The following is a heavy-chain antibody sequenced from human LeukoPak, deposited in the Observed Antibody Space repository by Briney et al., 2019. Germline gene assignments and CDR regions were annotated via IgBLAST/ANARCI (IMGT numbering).Heavy chain of an antibody. D-gene: IGHD3-10*01. CDR2: IKSDGST. CDR3: ARERGSGSYTDPLNWFDP. J-gene: IGHJ5*02. CDR1: GFTFSSYW. V-gene: IGHV3-74*01. Sequence: GGSLRLSCAASGFTFSSYWMHWVRQTPGKGLVWASRIKSDGSTIYADSVKGRFTISRDNAKNSLYLQMNSLRAEDTAVYYCARERGSGSYTDPLNWFDPWGQGTLVAVSS.